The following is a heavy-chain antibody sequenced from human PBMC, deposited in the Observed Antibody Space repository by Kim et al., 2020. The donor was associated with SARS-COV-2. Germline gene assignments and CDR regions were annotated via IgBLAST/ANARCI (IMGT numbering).Heavy chain of an antibody. CDR1: GGSISSGGYY. CDR3: ARAGDCSSTSCQEWDDYYYGMDV. Sequence: SETLSLTCTVSGGSISSGGYYWSWIRQHPGKGLEWIGYIYYSGSTYYNPSLKSRVTISVDTSKNQFSLKLSSVTAADTAVYYCARAGDCSSTSCQEWDDYYYGMDVWGQGTTVTVSS. V-gene: IGHV4-31*03. CDR2: IYYSGST. D-gene: IGHD2-2*01. J-gene: IGHJ6*02.